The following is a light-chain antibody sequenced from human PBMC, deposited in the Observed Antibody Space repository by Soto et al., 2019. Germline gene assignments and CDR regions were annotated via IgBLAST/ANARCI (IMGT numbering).Light chain of an antibody. Sequence: IMMTQSPATLSVSLGERATLSCRAGQTIYSNVAWYQQRPGQAPRLLIYRASTRATGVPARFSGSGSGTEFILTISSLQSEDFAIYYCQQYQNLWTFGQGTKVEIK. CDR1: QTIYSN. CDR3: QQYQNLWT. J-gene: IGKJ1*01. CDR2: RAS. V-gene: IGKV3-15*01.